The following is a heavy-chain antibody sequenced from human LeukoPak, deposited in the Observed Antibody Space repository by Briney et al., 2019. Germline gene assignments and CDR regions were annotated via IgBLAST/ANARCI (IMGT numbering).Heavy chain of an antibody. D-gene: IGHD1-20*01. CDR1: GFTFSSYS. Sequence: PGGSLRLSCAASGFTFSSYSMNWVRQAPGKGLEWVSTISGSGGSAYYADSVKGRFTISRDNSKNTLDLQMNSLRAEDTAVYYCAKKMSITAASQVDYWGQGTLVTVSS. J-gene: IGHJ4*02. V-gene: IGHV3-23*01. CDR2: ISGSGGSA. CDR3: AKKMSITAASQVDY.